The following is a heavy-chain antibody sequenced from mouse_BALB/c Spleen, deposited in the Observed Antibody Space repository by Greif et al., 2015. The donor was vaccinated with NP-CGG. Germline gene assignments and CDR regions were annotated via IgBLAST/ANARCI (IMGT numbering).Heavy chain of an antibody. CDR2: ISDGGSYT. J-gene: IGHJ2*01. CDR1: GFTFSDYY. V-gene: IGHV5-4*02. CDR3: ARDYFDY. Sequence: EVKLVESGGGLVKPGGSLKLSCAASGFTFSDYYMYWVRQTPEKRLEWVATISDGGSYTYYPDSVKGRFTISRDNAKNNLYLQMSSLKSEDIAMYYCARDYFDYWGQGTTLTVSS.